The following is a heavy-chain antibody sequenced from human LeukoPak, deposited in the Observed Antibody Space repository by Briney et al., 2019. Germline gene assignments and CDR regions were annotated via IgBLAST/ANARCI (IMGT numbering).Heavy chain of an antibody. CDR3: ARDLWSSSWYYAFDI. J-gene: IGHJ3*02. CDR2: IYYSGST. V-gene: IGHV4-39*07. D-gene: IGHD6-13*01. Sequence: SETLSLTCTVSGGSISSSSYYWGWIRQPPGKGLEWIGSIYYSGSTYYNPSLKSRVTISVDTSKNQFSLKLSSVTAADTAVYYCARDLWSSSWYYAFDIWGQGTMVTVSS. CDR1: GGSISSSSYY.